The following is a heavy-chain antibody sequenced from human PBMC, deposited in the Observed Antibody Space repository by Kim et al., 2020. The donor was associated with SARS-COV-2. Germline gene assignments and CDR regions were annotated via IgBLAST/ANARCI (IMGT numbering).Heavy chain of an antibody. CDR2: INTNTGNP. D-gene: IGHD5-12*01. CDR1: GYTFTSYA. CDR3: ARELLVDSGYDDPRDYYYGMDV. V-gene: IGHV7-4-1*02. Sequence: ASVKVSCKASGYTFTSYAMNWVRQAPGQGLEWMGWINTNTGNPTYAQGFTGRFVFSLDTSVSTAYLQISSLKAEDTAVYYCARELLVDSGYDDPRDYYYGMDVWGQGTTVTVSS. J-gene: IGHJ6*02.